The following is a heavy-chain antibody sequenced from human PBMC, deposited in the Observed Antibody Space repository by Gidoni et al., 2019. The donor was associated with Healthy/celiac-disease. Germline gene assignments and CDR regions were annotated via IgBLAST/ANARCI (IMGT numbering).Heavy chain of an antibody. Sequence: QMQLVQSGPEVKKPGTSVKVYCKASGFTFRSSAVQWVRQARGQRLEWSGWLVVCSGNTNYAQKFQGRAIITRDMSPSTAYLALSSLRSEDTAVYYCAAPHLNTGTYWRFDYWGQGTLVTVSS. D-gene: IGHD1-26*01. CDR1: GFTFRSSA. J-gene: IGHJ4*02. V-gene: IGHV1-58*01. CDR2: LVVCSGNT. CDR3: AAPHLNTGTYWRFDY.